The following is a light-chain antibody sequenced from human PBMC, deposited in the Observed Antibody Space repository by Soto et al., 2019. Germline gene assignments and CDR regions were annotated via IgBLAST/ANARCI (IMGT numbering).Light chain of an antibody. CDR1: QSISSY. CDR2: ATS. Sequence: RVTVTCRASQSISSYLNWYQQKPGKAPNLLIYATSSLQSGVPSRFSGSGSGTDFTLTISSLQAEDFATYFCQQTYSAPQTFGQGTKVDIK. CDR3: QQTYSAPQT. V-gene: IGKV1-39*01. J-gene: IGKJ1*01.